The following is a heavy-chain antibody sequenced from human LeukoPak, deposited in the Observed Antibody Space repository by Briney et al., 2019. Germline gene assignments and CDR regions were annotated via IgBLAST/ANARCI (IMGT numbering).Heavy chain of an antibody. D-gene: IGHD3-22*01. Sequence: ASVKVSCKASGRTFSSYTISWVRQAPGQGLEWRGRIIPILGIANYAQKFQGRVTITPDKSTSTAYMELSSLRSEDTAVYYCARSNMVISGMDVWGQGTTVTVSS. J-gene: IGHJ6*02. V-gene: IGHV1-69*02. CDR2: IIPILGIA. CDR3: ARSNMVISGMDV. CDR1: GRTFSSYT.